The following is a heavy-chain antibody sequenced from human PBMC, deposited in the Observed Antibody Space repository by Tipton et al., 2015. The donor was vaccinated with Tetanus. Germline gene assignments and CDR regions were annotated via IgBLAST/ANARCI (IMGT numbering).Heavy chain of an antibody. J-gene: IGHJ4*02. CDR3: ARAHCSDGVCNFDY. CDR1: GYIFNNYW. CDR2: IYPGDSDT. D-gene: IGHD2-8*01. Sequence: QLVQSGGEVKKPGESLKISCKGSGYIFNNYWIGWVRQMPGKGLEWMGIIYPGDSDTRYSPSFQGQVTISVDRSISTAYLQWSSLKASDTSMFYCARAHCSDGVCNFDYWGQGALVTVSS. V-gene: IGHV5-51*01.